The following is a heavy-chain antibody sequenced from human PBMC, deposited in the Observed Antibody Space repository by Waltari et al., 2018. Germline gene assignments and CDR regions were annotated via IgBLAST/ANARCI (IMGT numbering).Heavy chain of an antibody. CDR1: RFTFDGYA. D-gene: IGHD2-15*01. CDR2: IDWRSGRI. CDR3: TKDLLPGGADV. Sequence: EVQLMESGGGLVQPGRSLRLSCAGPRFTFDGYAMHWVRQVPGRALEWVSGIDWRSGRIAYADSVKGRFIISRDDARNSLNLQMNTLRVDDTAVYYCTKDLLPGGADVWGRGTTVTVSS. J-gene: IGHJ6*02. V-gene: IGHV3-9*01.